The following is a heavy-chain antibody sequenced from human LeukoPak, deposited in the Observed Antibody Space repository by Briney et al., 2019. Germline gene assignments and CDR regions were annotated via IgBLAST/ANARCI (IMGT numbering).Heavy chain of an antibody. V-gene: IGHV4-59*08. J-gene: IGHJ6*02. CDR3: ARMPYSYGYRNYYYGMDV. CDR2: IYYSGST. Sequence: KPSETLSLTCTVSGGSISSYYWSWIRQPPGKGLEWIGYIYYSGSTNYNPSLKSRVTISVDTSKNQFSLKLSSVTAADTAVYYCARMPYSYGYRNYYYGMDVWGQGTTVTVSS. D-gene: IGHD5-18*01. CDR1: GGSISSYY.